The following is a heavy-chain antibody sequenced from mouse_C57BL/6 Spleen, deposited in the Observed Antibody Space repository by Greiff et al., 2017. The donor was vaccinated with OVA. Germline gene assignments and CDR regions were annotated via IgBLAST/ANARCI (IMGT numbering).Heavy chain of an antibody. Sequence: VKLVESGPELVKPGASVKISCKASGYAFSSSWMNWVKQRPGKGLEWIGRIYPGDGDTNYNGKFKGKATLTADKSSSTAYMQLSSLTSEDSAVYFCARKDGYAMDYWGQGTSVTVSS. CDR1: GYAFSSSW. V-gene: IGHV1-82*01. J-gene: IGHJ4*01. CDR2: IYPGDGDT. CDR3: ARKDGYAMDY. D-gene: IGHD2-3*01.